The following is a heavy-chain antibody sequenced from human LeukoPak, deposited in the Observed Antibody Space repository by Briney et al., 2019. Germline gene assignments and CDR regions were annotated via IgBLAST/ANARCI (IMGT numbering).Heavy chain of an antibody. CDR1: GYRFSSHW. Sequence: GESLKISCKASGYRFSSHWIGWVRQMPGKGLEWMGIIYPDDSDTRYSPSFQGQVTFSADKSISTAYLQWSSLKASDSAMYYCARSPRNSSGYYYPDYWGQGTLVTVSS. D-gene: IGHD3-22*01. CDR3: ARSPRNSSGYYYPDY. V-gene: IGHV5-51*01. CDR2: IYPDDSDT. J-gene: IGHJ4*02.